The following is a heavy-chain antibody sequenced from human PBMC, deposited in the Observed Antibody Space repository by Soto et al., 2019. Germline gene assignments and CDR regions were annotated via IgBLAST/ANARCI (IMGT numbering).Heavy chain of an antibody. D-gene: IGHD5-12*01. Sequence: SETLSLTCAVYGGSFSGDYWSWIRQPPGKGLEWIGEINHSGSTNYNPSLKSRVTISVDTSKNQFSLKLSSVTAADTAVYYCARGRVDIVAIGFDPWGQGTVVTVSS. CDR1: GGSFSGDY. CDR2: INHSGST. CDR3: ARGRVDIVAIGFDP. J-gene: IGHJ5*02. V-gene: IGHV4-34*01.